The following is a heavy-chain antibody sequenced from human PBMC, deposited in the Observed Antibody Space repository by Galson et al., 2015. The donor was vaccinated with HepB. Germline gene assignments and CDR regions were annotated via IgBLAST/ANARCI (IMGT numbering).Heavy chain of an antibody. CDR1: GFIISDFE. Sequence: SLRLSCAASGFIISDFEMNWVRQAPGKGLEWISYISPRDGSTFYADSVRGRFAISRDNARNSLFLQLSSVRAEDTAVYYCTRDFDSWGQGVLVTVSS. V-gene: IGHV3-48*03. CDR2: ISPRDGST. J-gene: IGHJ4*02. CDR3: TRDFDS.